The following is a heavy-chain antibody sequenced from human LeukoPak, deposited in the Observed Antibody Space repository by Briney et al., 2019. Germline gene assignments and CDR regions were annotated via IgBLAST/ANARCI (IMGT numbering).Heavy chain of an antibody. CDR1: GYTFTSYG. V-gene: IGHV1-18*01. J-gene: IGHJ4*02. D-gene: IGHD3-22*01. CDR3: ARGFHYDSSGYPFDY. CDR2: ISTYNGNT. Sequence: ASVKVSCKASGYTFTSYGISWVRQAPGQGLEWMGWISTYNGNTNYVQGFQGRVTMTTDTSTSTAYMELRSLRSDDTAVYYCARGFHYDSSGYPFDYWGQGTLVTVSS.